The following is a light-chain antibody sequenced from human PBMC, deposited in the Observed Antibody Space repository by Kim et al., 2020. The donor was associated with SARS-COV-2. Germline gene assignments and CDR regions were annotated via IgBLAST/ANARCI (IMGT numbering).Light chain of an antibody. V-gene: IGKV3-11*01. J-gene: IGKJ2*01. CDR2: DAS. CDR1: QSVSSY. Sequence: EIVLTQSPATLSLSPGERATLSCSASQSVSSYLAWYQQRPGQAPRLLIYDASTRATGIPARFSGSGSGTDFTLTISSLEPEDFAVYYCQQRKSWPRTFGQGTKLEI. CDR3: QQRKSWPRT.